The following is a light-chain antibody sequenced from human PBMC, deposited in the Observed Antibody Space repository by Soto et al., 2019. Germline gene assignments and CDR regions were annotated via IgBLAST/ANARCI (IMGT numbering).Light chain of an antibody. J-gene: IGKJ1*01. CDR3: VQRSVWPWT. Sequence: EIVLTQSPATLSLSPGERGTLSCRASQRVGRYLAWYQHKPGQPPRLLIYDTSNRAPGTPGRFGGSGSGTDFTITISSLEPEDFAVYYCVQRSVWPWTVGQGTKVEVK. CDR2: DTS. V-gene: IGKV3-11*01. CDR1: QRVGRY.